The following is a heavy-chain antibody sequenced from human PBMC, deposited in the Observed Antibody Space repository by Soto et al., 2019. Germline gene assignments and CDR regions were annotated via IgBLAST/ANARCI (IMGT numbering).Heavy chain of an antibody. V-gene: IGHV5-51*01. CDR2: IYPGDSDT. CDR1: GYSFATYW. D-gene: IGHD3-22*01. J-gene: IGHJ3*01. Sequence: PGESLKISCKGSGYSFATYWIAWVRQMPGKGLEWVGTIYPGDSDTRYRQSFQGQVTISADKSINTAYLQWSSLKPSDTAMYYCAKADSSGYYLGGFDCWGQGTRGTVAS. CDR3: AKADSSGYYLGGFDC.